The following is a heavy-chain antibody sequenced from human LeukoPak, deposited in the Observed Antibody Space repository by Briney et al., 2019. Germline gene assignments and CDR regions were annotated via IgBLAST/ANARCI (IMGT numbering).Heavy chain of an antibody. CDR1: GFTFSSYA. CDR3: ARGRLFIVVVPAALDY. Sequence: GGSLRLSCAASGFTFSSYAMHWVRQAPGKGLEWVAVISYDGSNKYYADSVKGRFTISRDNSKNTLYLQMNSPRAEDTAVYYCARGRLFIVVVPAALDYWGQGTLVTVSS. CDR2: ISYDGSNK. D-gene: IGHD2-2*01. J-gene: IGHJ4*02. V-gene: IGHV3-30-3*01.